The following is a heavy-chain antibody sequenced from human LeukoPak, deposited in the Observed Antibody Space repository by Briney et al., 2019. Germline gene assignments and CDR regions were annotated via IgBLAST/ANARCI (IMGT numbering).Heavy chain of an antibody. J-gene: IGHJ4*02. D-gene: IGHD3-22*01. CDR3: ARGIYYYDSSGYYGPHFDY. V-gene: IGHV1-2*02. Sequence: ASVKVSCKASGYTFTGYYMHWVRQAPGQGLEWMGWINPNSGGTNYAQKFQGRVTMTRDTSISTAYMELSRLRSDDTAVYYCARGIYYYDSSGYYGPHFDYWGQGTLVTVSS. CDR2: INPNSGGT. CDR1: GYTFTGYY.